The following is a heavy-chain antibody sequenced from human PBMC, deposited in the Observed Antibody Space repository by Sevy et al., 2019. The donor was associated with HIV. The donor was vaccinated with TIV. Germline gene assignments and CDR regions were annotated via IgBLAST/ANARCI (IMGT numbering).Heavy chain of an antibody. CDR3: AKEGYYYDSSGYSSY. Sequence: GGSLRLSCAASGFSLSSYAMSWVRQAPGKGLEWVSAISRSGGSTYYADSVKGRFTISRDNSKNTLYLQMNSLRAEDTAVYYCAKEGYYYDSSGYSSYWGQGPLVTVSS. CDR1: GFSLSSYA. CDR2: ISRSGGST. V-gene: IGHV3-23*01. D-gene: IGHD3-22*01. J-gene: IGHJ4*02.